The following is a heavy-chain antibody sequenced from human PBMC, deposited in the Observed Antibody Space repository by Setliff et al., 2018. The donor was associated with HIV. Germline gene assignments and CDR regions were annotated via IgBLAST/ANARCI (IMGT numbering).Heavy chain of an antibody. Sequence: GESLKISCKGSGYNFSSHWIGWVRQMPGKSLDWLGIIFPGDSDTRYNPSFEGQVTISADKSISTAYLQWSSLKASDTAIYYCTRQGDFGQWGDYWGQGAQVTV. CDR3: TRQGDFGQWGDY. CDR2: IFPGDSDT. D-gene: IGHD4-17*01. J-gene: IGHJ4*02. V-gene: IGHV5-51*01. CDR1: GYNFSSHW.